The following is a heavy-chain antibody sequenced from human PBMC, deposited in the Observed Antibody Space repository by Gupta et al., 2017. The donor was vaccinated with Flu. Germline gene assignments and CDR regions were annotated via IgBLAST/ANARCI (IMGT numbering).Heavy chain of an antibody. D-gene: IGHD3-10*01. V-gene: IGHV4-39*01. CDR2: IFYDGST. CDR3: ARHVGWFGESDY. J-gene: IGHJ4*02. CDR1: GGSIRTSDYY. Sequence: QLQLQESGPGLVKPSETLSLTCSVSGGSIRTSDYYWGWIRQLPGKGLEWIGKIFYDGSTYYNPSLKSRVTISVDTSKNQFSLKVTSVTASETAVYYCARHVGWFGESDYWGQGTLVTVSS.